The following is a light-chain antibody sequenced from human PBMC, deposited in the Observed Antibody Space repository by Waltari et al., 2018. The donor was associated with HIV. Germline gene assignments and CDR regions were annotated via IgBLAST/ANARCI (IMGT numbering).Light chain of an antibody. CDR2: KSS. V-gene: IGKV1-5*03. CDR3: QQYKSPPIT. J-gene: IGKJ5*01. CDR1: QSISSW. Sequence: DIQMTQSPSTLSASVGDRVTITCRASQSISSWLAWYQQKPGKAPKLLIYKSSSLQSGVPSRFSGSGSETEFTLTISSLQPDDFATYYCQQYKSPPITFGQGTRLEVK.